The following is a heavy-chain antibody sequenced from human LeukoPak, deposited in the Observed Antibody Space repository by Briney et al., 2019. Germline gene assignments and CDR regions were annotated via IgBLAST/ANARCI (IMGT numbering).Heavy chain of an antibody. CDR3: GKTDIYFNPINY. Sequence: SETLSLTCAVSGVSISSSEWWIWVRQPPGQGLEWIEEIHRAGRTRHNPSLKSRVTISMDYSKNQFSLKMTSVTAADTAIYYCGKTDIYFNPINYWGPGSLVTVSS. V-gene: IGHV4-4*02. CDR1: GVSISSSEW. D-gene: IGHD3-9*01. J-gene: IGHJ4*02. CDR2: IHRAGRT.